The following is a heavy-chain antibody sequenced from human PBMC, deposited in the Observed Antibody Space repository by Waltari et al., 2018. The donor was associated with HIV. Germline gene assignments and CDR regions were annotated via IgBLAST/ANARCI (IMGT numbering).Heavy chain of an antibody. D-gene: IGHD3-10*01. CDR1: GGSISSHY. CDR2: IYYSGST. CDR3: ARPRHRSDDAFDI. Sequence: QVQLQESGPGLVKPSETLSLTCTVSGGSISSHYWSWFRQPPGKGLEWIGYIYYSGSTNYNPSLKSRVTISVDTSKNQFSLKLSSVTAADTAVYYCARPRHRSDDAFDIWGQGTMVTVSS. V-gene: IGHV4-59*08. J-gene: IGHJ3*02.